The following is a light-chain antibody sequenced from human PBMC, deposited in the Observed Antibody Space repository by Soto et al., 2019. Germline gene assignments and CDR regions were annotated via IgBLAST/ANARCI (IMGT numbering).Light chain of an antibody. V-gene: IGLV2-14*01. CDR3: TSYTPTGAIV. J-gene: IGLJ6*01. CDR1: NTDVGGYNY. CDR2: EVR. Sequence: QSALTQPASVSGSPGQSITVSCTGTNTDVGGYNYVSWYQHRPGKAPRLMIYEVRNRPSGVSNRFSGSKSGNTASLTISGLQSEDEADYYCTSYTPTGAIVFGSGTKV.